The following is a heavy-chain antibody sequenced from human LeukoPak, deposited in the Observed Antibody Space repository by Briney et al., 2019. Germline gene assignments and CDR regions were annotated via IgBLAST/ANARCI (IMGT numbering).Heavy chain of an antibody. CDR1: GCTFTNYD. CDR2: MNPNTGNT. J-gene: IGHJ5*02. V-gene: IGHV1-8*01. D-gene: IGHD4-17*01. CDR3: ARSRYGDYSP. Sequence: ASVKVSCKTSGCTFTNYDINWVRQASGQGLEWMGWMNPNTGNTGYAQKFQGRVTMTRDTSTSTAYMELRNLRSEDTAVYFCARSRYGDYSPWGQGTLVIVSS.